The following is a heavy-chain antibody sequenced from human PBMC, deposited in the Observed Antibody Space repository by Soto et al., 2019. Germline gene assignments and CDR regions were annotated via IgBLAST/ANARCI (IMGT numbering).Heavy chain of an antibody. J-gene: IGHJ5*02. Sequence: SETLSLTCTVSGGSISTGGYYWSWVRQHPGKGLEWIGFIYYSGSTNYTPSLKSRVTISVDTSKNQFSLKLSSVTAADTAVYYCARHRVNDFWSGYNNWFDPWGQGTLVTVSS. D-gene: IGHD3-3*01. V-gene: IGHV4-31*03. CDR2: IYYSGST. CDR1: GGSISTGGYY. CDR3: ARHRVNDFWSGYNNWFDP.